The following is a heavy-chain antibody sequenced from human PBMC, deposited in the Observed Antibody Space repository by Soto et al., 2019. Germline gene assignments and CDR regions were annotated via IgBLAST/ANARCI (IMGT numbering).Heavy chain of an antibody. CDR2: INLDGSEK. CDR1: GFTFAGYA. V-gene: IGHV3-7*04. J-gene: IGHJ4*02. Sequence: PGGSLRLSCTASGFTFAGYAISWVRQTPGKGLEWVGNINLDGSEKYYAGFVKGRFTFSRDNVKNSLYLQMSSLRAEDTAVYYCARDVPKGYKYSLDFFDYWGQGTSVTVSS. D-gene: IGHD5-18*01. CDR3: ARDVPKGYKYSLDFFDY.